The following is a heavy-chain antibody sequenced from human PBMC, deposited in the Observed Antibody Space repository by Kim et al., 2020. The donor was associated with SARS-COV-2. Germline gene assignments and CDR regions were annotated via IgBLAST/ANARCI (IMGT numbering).Heavy chain of an antibody. CDR2: ISYDGSNK. D-gene: IGHD6-19*01. J-gene: IGHJ1*01. CDR1: GFTFSSYA. CDR3: ARAPRGGWYVYYFQH. Sequence: GGSLRLSCAASGFTFSSYAMHWVRQAPGKGLEWVAVISYDGSNKYYADSVKGRFTISRDNSKNTLYLQMNSLRAEDTAVYYCARAPRGGWYVYYFQHWGQGTLGTVSS. V-gene: IGHV3-30-3*01.